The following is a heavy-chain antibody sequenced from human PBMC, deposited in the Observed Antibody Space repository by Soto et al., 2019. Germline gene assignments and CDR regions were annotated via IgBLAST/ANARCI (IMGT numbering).Heavy chain of an antibody. D-gene: IGHD3-10*01. CDR1: GGSISSPNFY. Sequence: SETLSLTCTVSGGSISSPNFYWSWIRQPPGKGLEWIGEINHSGSTNYNPSLKSRVTISVDTSKNQFSLKLSSVTAADTAVYYCARVRWAMVRGVHPSFGPWGQGTQVTVSS. V-gene: IGHV4-39*07. CDR2: INHSGST. J-gene: IGHJ5*02. CDR3: ARVRWAMVRGVHPSFGP.